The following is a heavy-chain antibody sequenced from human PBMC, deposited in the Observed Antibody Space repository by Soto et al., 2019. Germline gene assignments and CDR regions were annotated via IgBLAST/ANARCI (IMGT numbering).Heavy chain of an antibody. CDR3: ARDKITGLFDY. Sequence: PSETLSLTCAVSGGSISSGGYSWSWIRQPPGKGLEWIGYIYHGVSTYYNPSLKSRVTISVDTSKNQFSLKLTSVTAADTAVYYCARDKITGLFDYWGQGTLVTVSS. V-gene: IGHV4-30-2*01. D-gene: IGHD2-8*02. CDR2: IYHGVST. J-gene: IGHJ4*02. CDR1: GGSISSGGYS.